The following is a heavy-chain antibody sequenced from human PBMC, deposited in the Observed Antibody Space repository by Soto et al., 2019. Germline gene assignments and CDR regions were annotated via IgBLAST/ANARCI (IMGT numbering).Heavy chain of an antibody. D-gene: IGHD3-10*01. CDR3: ARVLWFGES. CDR2: FYWDDDK. CDR1: AFSLSTSGVG. Sequence: QITLKESGPTLVKPTQNLTLTCTFSAFSLSTSGVGVGWIRQPPGKALEGLAVFYWDDDKRYSPSLKSRLTITKDTSKDQVVLTMTKMDPVYTATYYCARVLWFGESWGQGTLVTVSS. J-gene: IGHJ5*02. V-gene: IGHV2-5*02.